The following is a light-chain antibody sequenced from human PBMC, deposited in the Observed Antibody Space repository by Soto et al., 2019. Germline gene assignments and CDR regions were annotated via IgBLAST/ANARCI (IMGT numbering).Light chain of an antibody. CDR1: SSNIGAGYD. CDR3: QSYDGSLTAVYV. J-gene: IGLJ1*01. V-gene: IGLV1-40*01. Sequence: QPVLTQPPSVSGAPGQRVTISCTGSSSNIGAGYDVHWYQQLPETAPKLLIYRNTNRPSGVPDRFSGSKSGTSASLAITGLQAEDEADYYCQSYDGSLTAVYVFGTGTKVPVL. CDR2: RNT.